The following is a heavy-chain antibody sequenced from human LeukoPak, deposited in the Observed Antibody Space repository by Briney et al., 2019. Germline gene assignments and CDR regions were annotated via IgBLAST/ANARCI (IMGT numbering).Heavy chain of an antibody. CDR1: GVSISSYY. V-gene: IGHV4-59*01. J-gene: IGHJ4*02. CDR2: IYYSGST. Sequence: PSETLSLTGTGSGVSISSYYWSWLRQPPGKGREGMGYIYYSGSTNYNPSLKSRVTISVDTSKNQFSLKLSSVTAADTAVYYCAREDQDCSSTSCYLGPVDYWGQGTLVTVSS. CDR3: AREDQDCSSTSCYLGPVDY. D-gene: IGHD2-2*01.